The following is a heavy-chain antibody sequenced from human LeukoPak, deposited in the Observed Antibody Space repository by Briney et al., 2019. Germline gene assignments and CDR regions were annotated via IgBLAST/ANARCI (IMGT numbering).Heavy chain of an antibody. D-gene: IGHD2-2*01. CDR3: ARSALYSTKSDYYFES. Sequence: ASAKVSCKASGYIFTYRYLHWVRQAPGQAFEWMGWITPYNGNRNYAKKFQDRVTITRDTSLSTAHMELSSLRSEDTAMYYCARSALYSTKSDYYFESWGQGTLVTVSS. CDR1: GYIFTYRY. CDR2: ITPYNGNR. V-gene: IGHV1-45*02. J-gene: IGHJ4*02.